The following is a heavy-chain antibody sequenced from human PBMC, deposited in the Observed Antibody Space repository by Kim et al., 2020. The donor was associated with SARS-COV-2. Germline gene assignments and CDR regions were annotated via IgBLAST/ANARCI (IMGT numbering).Heavy chain of an antibody. V-gene: IGHV4-34*01. D-gene: IGHD6-19*01. CDR1: GGSFSGYY. CDR3: ARGLRGYSSGWYLGS. CDR2: INHSGST. J-gene: IGHJ4*02. Sequence: SETLSLTCAVYGGSFSGYYWSWIRQPPGKGLEWIGEINHSGSTNYNPSLKSRVTISVDTSKNQFSLKLSSVTAADTAVYYCARGLRGYSSGWYLGSWGQGTLVTVSS.